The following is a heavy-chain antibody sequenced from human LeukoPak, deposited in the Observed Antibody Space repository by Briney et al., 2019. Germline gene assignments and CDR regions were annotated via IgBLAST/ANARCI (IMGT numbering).Heavy chain of an antibody. D-gene: IGHD5-18*01. Sequence: GGSLRLSCAASAFTFRPYAMIWVRPAPGKGLEWVSTVSGSGGSTYYADSVKGRFTISRDNSNNTLYLQMNSLRAEDTAVYYCAKGAASRGYTYVANWGQGTLVTVSS. J-gene: IGHJ4*02. CDR1: AFTFRPYA. CDR2: VSGSGGST. V-gene: IGHV3-23*01. CDR3: AKGAASRGYTYVAN.